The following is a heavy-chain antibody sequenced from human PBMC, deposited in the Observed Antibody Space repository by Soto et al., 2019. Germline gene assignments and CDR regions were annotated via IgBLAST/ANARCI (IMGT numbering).Heavy chain of an antibody. CDR2: ISYEGSNK. CDR1: GFTFSSYG. CDR3: AKVGPAYSGYDYFYY. Sequence: QVQLVESGGGVVQPGRSLRLSCAASGFTFSSYGIHWVRQAPGKGLEWAAFISYEGSNKYYAYSVKGRFTVSRDNSKNTLYLQMNSLRAEDTAVYYCAKVGPAYSGYDYFYYWGQGTLVTVSS. J-gene: IGHJ4*02. V-gene: IGHV3-30*18. D-gene: IGHD5-12*01.